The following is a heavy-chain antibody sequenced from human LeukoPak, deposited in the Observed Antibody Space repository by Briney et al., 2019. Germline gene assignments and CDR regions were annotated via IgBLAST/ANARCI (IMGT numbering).Heavy chain of an antibody. Sequence: PGGSLRLSCAASGFTFSTYWMGWVRQAPGKGLEWVAKIKPDGSEKDHVDSVKGRSTISRDNAKNSLYLQMNSLRAEDTAVYYCARSYYDFSYFDYWGQGTLVTVSS. V-gene: IGHV3-7*01. CDR2: IKPDGSEK. CDR1: GFTFSTYW. CDR3: ARSYYDFSYFDY. D-gene: IGHD3-3*01. J-gene: IGHJ4*02.